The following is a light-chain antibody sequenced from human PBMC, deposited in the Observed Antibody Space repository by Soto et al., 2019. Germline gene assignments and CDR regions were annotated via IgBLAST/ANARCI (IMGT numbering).Light chain of an antibody. V-gene: IGLV2-14*01. CDR1: SSDVGGYDY. Sequence: QSVLTQPASVSGSPGQSIAISCTGTSSDVGGYDYVSWYHQHPDKAPKLMIYEVTKRPSWVSNRFSGSKSGNTASLTISGLQPEDEADYYCSSHTSGSTRVFGSGTKLTVL. J-gene: IGLJ1*01. CDR2: EVT. CDR3: SSHTSGSTRV.